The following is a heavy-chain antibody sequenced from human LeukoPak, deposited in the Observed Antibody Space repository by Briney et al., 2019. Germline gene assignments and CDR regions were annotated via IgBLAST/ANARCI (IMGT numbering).Heavy chain of an antibody. CDR3: ARGVLGGATRYYFDY. D-gene: IGHD1-26*01. V-gene: IGHV4-61*02. CDR1: GDSITSGNYC. Sequence: SETLSLTCTVSGDSITSGNYCWSWIRWPAGKGLEWIGRIYTSGSTNYNPSLKSRVTISVDTSKNQYSLKLSSVTAADTAVYYCARGVLGGATRYYFDYWGQGTLVTVSS. J-gene: IGHJ4*02. CDR2: IYTSGST.